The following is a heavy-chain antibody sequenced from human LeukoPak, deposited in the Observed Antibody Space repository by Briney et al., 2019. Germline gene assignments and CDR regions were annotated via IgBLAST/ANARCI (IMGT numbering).Heavy chain of an antibody. J-gene: IGHJ4*02. CDR2: IKDKTNGGTT. V-gene: IGHV3-15*05. CDR1: GFTFSSAW. CDR3: AKIDAY. Sequence: PGGSLRLSCAASGFTFSSAWMSWVRQAPGKGLEWVGRIKDKTNGGTTDYAAPVKDRFTISRDNAKNTLYLQMSSLRAEDTAVYYCAKIDAYWGQGTLVTVSS.